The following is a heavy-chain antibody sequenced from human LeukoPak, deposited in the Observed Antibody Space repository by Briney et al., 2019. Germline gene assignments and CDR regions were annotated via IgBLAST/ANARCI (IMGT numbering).Heavy chain of an antibody. D-gene: IGHD1-14*01. CDR1: GGSISSGSYY. J-gene: IGHJ6*03. CDR2: IYTSGST. Sequence: PSETLSLTCTVSGGSISSGSYYWSWIRQPAGKGLEWIGRIYTSGSTNYNPSLKSRVTISVDTPKNQFSLKLSSVTAADTAVYYCARATRNNYYYYYYMDVWGKGTTVTVSS. V-gene: IGHV4-61*02. CDR3: ARATRNNYYYYYYMDV.